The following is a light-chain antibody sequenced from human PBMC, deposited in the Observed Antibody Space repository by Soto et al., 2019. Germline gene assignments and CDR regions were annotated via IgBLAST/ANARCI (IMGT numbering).Light chain of an antibody. CDR2: GAS. J-gene: IGKJ1*01. CDR1: QSVSSSY. V-gene: IGKV3-20*01. CDR3: QQYGRSPPWT. Sequence: EIGLTQSPGTVSLSPGERATLYCRASQSVSSSYLAWYQQKPGQATSLLIYGASSRATDIPDRFSGSRSGTDFTLTISRLEPEDFAVYYCQQYGRSPPWTFGQGTKVDIK.